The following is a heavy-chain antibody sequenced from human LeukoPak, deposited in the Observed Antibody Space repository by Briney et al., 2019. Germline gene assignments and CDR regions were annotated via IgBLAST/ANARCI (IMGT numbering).Heavy chain of an antibody. J-gene: IGHJ4*02. V-gene: IGHV4-59*08. D-gene: IGHD3-22*01. CDR2: IYSSGST. CDR1: GGSISSYY. Sequence: SETLSLTCTVSGGSISSYYWSWIRQSPGKGLEWIGYIYSSGSTNYNPSLKSRVTISVDTSKNQFSLKLSSVTAADTAVYYCARSSFYDSSGYQDYWGQGTLVTVSS. CDR3: ARSSFYDSSGYQDY.